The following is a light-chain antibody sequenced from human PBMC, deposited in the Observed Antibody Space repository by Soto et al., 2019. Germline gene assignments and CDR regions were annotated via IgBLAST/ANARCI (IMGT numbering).Light chain of an antibody. V-gene: IGKV1-5*03. CDR1: QTISAW. J-gene: IGKJ2*03. Sequence: DIQMSQSPSTLSASVGDRVTITCRASQTISAWLAWYQQRPGKAPNLLIYKASNLVSGVPSRFSGSGFGTKFTLTISGLQPDDFATYYCQQSHITQYSFGQGTKVDIK. CDR3: QQSHITQYS. CDR2: KAS.